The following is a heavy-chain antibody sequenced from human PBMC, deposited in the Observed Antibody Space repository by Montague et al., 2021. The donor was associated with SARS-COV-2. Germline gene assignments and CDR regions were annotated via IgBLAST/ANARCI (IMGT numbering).Heavy chain of an antibody. Sequence: SLRLSCAASGFTFSSYEMNWVRQAPGKGLEWVSYISSNGSTIYYADSVKGRFTIPRDNAKNSLYLQMNSLRAEDTAVYYCARDGALYSSGWWGGDFDYWGQGTLVTVSS. J-gene: IGHJ4*02. CDR2: ISSNGSTI. V-gene: IGHV3-48*03. CDR1: GFTFSSYE. D-gene: IGHD6-19*01. CDR3: ARDGALYSSGWWGGDFDY.